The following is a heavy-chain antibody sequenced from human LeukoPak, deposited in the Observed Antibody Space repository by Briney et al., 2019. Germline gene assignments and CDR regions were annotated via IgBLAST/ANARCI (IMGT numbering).Heavy chain of an antibody. D-gene: IGHD3-16*01. CDR1: GGSIINYF. J-gene: IGHJ5*02. Sequence: SETLSLTCTVSGGSIINYFWSWIRQPPGKGLEWIGYIYSSGSTNYNPSLKSRVTISIDTSPNQFSLKLNSVTAADTAVYFCARSPPFDLGRSPWFDPWGQGTLVTVSS. CDR3: ARSPPFDLGRSPWFDP. V-gene: IGHV4-59*01. CDR2: IYSSGST.